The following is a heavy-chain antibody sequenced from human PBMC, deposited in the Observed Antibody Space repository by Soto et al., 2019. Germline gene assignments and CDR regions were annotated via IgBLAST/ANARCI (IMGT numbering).Heavy chain of an antibody. Sequence: QVPLVQSGAEVKKPGASVKVSCKASGYTFTSYGISWVRQAPGQGLEWMGWISAYNGNTNYAQKLQGRVTMTTDTSTSTAYMELRSLRSDDTVVYYCARVVPAIFYYYYYMDVWGKGTTVTVSS. V-gene: IGHV1-18*01. CDR3: ARVVPAIFYYYYYMDV. CDR1: GYTFTSYG. D-gene: IGHD2-2*01. CDR2: ISAYNGNT. J-gene: IGHJ6*03.